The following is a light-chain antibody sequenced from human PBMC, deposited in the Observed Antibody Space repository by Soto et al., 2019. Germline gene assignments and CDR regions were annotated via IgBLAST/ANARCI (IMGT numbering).Light chain of an antibody. CDR1: SGHSTYA. J-gene: IGLJ3*02. CDR2: LNNDGSH. CDR3: QIWVTGPPWV. Sequence: QSVLTQSPSASASLGASVKLTCTLSSGHSTYAIAWHQQQPEKGSRYLMKLNNDGSHTKGDGIPDRFSGSSSGAERYLTISSFQSEDEADYYCQIWVTGPPWVFGGGTKLTVL. V-gene: IGLV4-69*01.